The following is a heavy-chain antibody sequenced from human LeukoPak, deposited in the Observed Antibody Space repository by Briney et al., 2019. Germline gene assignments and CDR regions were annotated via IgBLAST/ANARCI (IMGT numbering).Heavy chain of an antibody. CDR1: GGSISSGDYY. Sequence: SQTLSLTCTVSGGSISSGDYYRAWIRQPPGKGRGWVGYIYYSASTYNNPSLKSRVTISVDTSKNQFSLKLSSVTAADTAGYYCARGATTYGGYYFDYWGQGTQVTVSS. CDR3: ARGATTYGGYYFDY. D-gene: IGHD5-12*01. J-gene: IGHJ4*02. CDR2: IYYSAST. V-gene: IGHV4-30-4*01.